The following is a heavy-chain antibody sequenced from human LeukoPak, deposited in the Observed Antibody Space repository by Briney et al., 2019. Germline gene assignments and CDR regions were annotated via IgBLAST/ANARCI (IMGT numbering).Heavy chain of an antibody. CDR3: ARRYDFWSGYPPPLDY. V-gene: IGHV4-34*01. Sequence: SETLSLTCAVYGGSFSGYYWSWIRQPPGKGLEWIGEINDSGSTKYNPSLKNRVTISVDTSKKQFSLKLSSVTAADTAVYYCARRYDFWSGYPPPLDYWGQGTLVTVSS. D-gene: IGHD3-3*01. CDR2: INDSGST. J-gene: IGHJ4*02. CDR1: GGSFSGYY.